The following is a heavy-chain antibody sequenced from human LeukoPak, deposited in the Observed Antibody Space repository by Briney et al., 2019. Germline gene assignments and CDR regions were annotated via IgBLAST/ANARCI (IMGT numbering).Heavy chain of an antibody. Sequence: GRSLRLSHAPSGFTFDDYAMHSVRQAPGKGLEWVSGHSWNSGSIGYADSVKGRFTISRDNAKNSLYLQINSLRAEDTALYYCARRYCSGGSCYLGVGFDYWGQGTLVAVSS. CDR3: ARRYCSGGSCYLGVGFDY. CDR1: GFTFDDYA. V-gene: IGHV3-9*01. D-gene: IGHD2-15*01. J-gene: IGHJ4*02. CDR2: HSWNSGSI.